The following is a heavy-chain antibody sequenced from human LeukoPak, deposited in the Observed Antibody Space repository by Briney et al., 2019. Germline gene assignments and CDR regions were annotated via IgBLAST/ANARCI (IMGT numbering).Heavy chain of an antibody. Sequence: GGSLRLSCAASGFTFNDYSMDWVRQAPGKGLEWVSYITSSSSTIYYTDSVKGRFTISRDNAKNSLYPQMNSLRAEDTAMYYCARARFLESYFDYWGQGTLVTVSS. D-gene: IGHD3-3*01. CDR3: ARARFLESYFDY. CDR1: GFTFNDYS. V-gene: IGHV3-48*01. J-gene: IGHJ4*02. CDR2: ITSSSSTI.